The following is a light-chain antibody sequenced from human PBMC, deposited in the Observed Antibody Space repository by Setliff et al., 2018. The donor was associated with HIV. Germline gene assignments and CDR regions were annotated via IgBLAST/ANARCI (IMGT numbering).Light chain of an antibody. Sequence: QSALTQPASVSGSPGQSITISCTGTSSDVGGYKYVYWYQQHPGKAPKLMIYEVSNRPSGISNRFSGSKSGNTASLTISGPQAEDEADYYCSSYRSGNTLVFGTGTKVTVL. J-gene: IGLJ1*01. V-gene: IGLV2-14*01. CDR3: SSYRSGNTLV. CDR2: EVS. CDR1: SSDVGGYKY.